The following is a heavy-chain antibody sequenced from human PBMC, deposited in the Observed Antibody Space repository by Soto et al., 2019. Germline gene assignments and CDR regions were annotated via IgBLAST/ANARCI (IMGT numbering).Heavy chain of an antibody. D-gene: IGHD3-3*02. CDR3: ARESLARSAFDI. V-gene: IGHV3-53*01. CDR2: IYSGGST. CDR1: GFTVSSNY. J-gene: IGHJ3*02. Sequence: LSLSCAASGFTVSSNYMSWVRQAPGKGLEWVSVIYSGGSTYYADSVKGRFTISRDNSKNTLYLQMNSLRAEDTAVYYCARESLARSAFDIWGQGTMVTVSS.